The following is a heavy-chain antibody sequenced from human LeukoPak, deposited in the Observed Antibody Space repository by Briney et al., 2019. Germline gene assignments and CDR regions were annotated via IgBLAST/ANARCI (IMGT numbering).Heavy chain of an antibody. CDR3: ARGMGYQLLFTVRIDY. V-gene: IGHV1-2*02. CDR2: INPNSGGT. Sequence: ASVKVSCKASGYTFTGYYMHWVRQAPGQGLEWMGWINPNSGGTNYAQKFQGRVTMTRDTSISTAYMELSRLRSDDTAVYYCARGMGYQLLFTVRIDYWGQGALVTVSS. CDR1: GYTFTGYY. J-gene: IGHJ4*02. D-gene: IGHD2-2*01.